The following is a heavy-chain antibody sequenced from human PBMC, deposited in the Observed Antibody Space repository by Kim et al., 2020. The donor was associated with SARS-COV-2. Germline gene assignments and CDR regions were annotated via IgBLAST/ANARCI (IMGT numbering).Heavy chain of an antibody. CDR2: INHSGST. V-gene: IGHV4-34*01. CDR1: GGSFSGYY. CDR3: ASLRGYFRSVSGDCCGM. J-gene: IGHJ6*01. Sequence: SETLSLTCAVYGGSFSGYYWSWIRQPPGKGLEWIGEINHSGSTNYNPSLKSRVTISVDTSKNQFSLKLSSVTAADTAVYYCASLRGYFRSVSGDCCGM. D-gene: IGHD2-15*01.